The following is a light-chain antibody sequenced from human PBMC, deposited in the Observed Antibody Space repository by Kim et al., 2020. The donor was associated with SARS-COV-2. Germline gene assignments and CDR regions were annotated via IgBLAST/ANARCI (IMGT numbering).Light chain of an antibody. Sequence: IVMTQSPATLSVSPGERVTLSCRASQSVKNNFAWYQQRPGQAPRLLIYGASTRATDISARFSGSGSGTEFTLTIRSLQSEDLAVYYCQQYNDGPLLTFGGGTKVDIK. CDR1: QSVKNN. CDR3: QQYNDGPLLT. V-gene: IGKV3-15*01. J-gene: IGKJ4*01. CDR2: GAS.